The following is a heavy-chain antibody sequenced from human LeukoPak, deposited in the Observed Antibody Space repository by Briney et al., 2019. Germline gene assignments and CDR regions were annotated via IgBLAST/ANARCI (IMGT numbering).Heavy chain of an antibody. CDR3: ARGGDIGYDSSGYYSYYYGMDV. CDR1: GYTFTGYY. V-gene: IGHV1-2*02. Sequence: ASVKVSCKASGYTFTGYYMHWVRQAPGQGLEWMGWINPNSGGTNYAQKFQGRVTMTRDTSISTAYMELSSLRSEDTAVYYCARGGDIGYDSSGYYSYYYGMDVWGQGTTVTVSS. CDR2: INPNSGGT. D-gene: IGHD3-22*01. J-gene: IGHJ6*02.